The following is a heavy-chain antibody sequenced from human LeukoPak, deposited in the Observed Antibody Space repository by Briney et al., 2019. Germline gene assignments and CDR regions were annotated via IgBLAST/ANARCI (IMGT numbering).Heavy chain of an antibody. CDR3: ARVHDSSGYYFG. CDR2: ISSSSSYI. CDR1: GFTFSSYS. D-gene: IGHD3-22*01. V-gene: IGHV3-21*01. J-gene: IGHJ4*02. Sequence: GGSLRLSCAASGFTFSSYSMNWVRQAPGKGPEWVSSISSSSSYIYYADSVKGRFTISRDNAKNSLYLQMNSLRAEDTAVYYCARVHDSSGYYFGRGQGTLVTVSS.